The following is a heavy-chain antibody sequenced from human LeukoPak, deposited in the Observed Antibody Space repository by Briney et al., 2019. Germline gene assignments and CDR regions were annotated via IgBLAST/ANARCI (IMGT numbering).Heavy chain of an antibody. V-gene: IGHV3-23*01. CDR1: GFTFSSSA. Sequence: GGSLRLSCAASGFTFSSSAMSWVRQVPGKGLEWVSGISASGGSTSYADSVRGRFTISRDNSKDTLYLQMDSLRAEDTAVYYCARDRAWNYFDYWGQGTLVTVSS. CDR3: ARDRAWNYFDY. J-gene: IGHJ4*02. D-gene: IGHD3-3*01. CDR2: ISASGGST.